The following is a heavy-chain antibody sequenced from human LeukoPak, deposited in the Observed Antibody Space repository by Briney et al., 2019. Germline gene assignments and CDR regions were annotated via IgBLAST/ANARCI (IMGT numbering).Heavy chain of an antibody. V-gene: IGHV4-30-2*01. Sequence: SETQSLTCTVSGGSISSGGYYWSWIRQPPGKGLEWIGYIYHSGSTYYNPSLKSRLTISVDTSKNQFSLKLSSVTAADTAVYYCAKVLRQWLGNDAFDIWGQGTMVTVSS. J-gene: IGHJ3*02. CDR2: IYHSGST. CDR1: GGSISSGGYY. D-gene: IGHD6-19*01. CDR3: AKVLRQWLGNDAFDI.